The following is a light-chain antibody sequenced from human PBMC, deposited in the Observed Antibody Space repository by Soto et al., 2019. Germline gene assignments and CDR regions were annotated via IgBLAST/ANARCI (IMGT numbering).Light chain of an antibody. Sequence: IQMTQSTSPLSASVGDRVTITCRASQSISTYLNWYQQKPGKAPKLLIYGASSLQSGVPSRFSGSGSGTDFTLTISSLQPEDFGTYYCQQSFSTPRTFGQGTKVDI. V-gene: IGKV1-39*01. J-gene: IGKJ1*01. CDR2: GAS. CDR3: QQSFSTPRT. CDR1: QSISTY.